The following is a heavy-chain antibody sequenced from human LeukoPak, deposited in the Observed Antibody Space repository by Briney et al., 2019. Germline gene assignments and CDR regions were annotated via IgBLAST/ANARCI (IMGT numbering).Heavy chain of an antibody. J-gene: IGHJ3*02. V-gene: IGHV4-31*03. CDR2: KYFSGSD. Sequence: PSQTLSLTCNVSGVSVSDGRYYWTWIRQRPGKGLEWIGYKYFSGSDKYNPSLKSRLTISIDSSRNQFSLQLSSVTAADTATYYCATPYCSTISCLDVFNMWGQGTRVTVSS. CDR1: GVSVSDGRYY. D-gene: IGHD2-2*01. CDR3: ATPYCSTISCLDVFNM.